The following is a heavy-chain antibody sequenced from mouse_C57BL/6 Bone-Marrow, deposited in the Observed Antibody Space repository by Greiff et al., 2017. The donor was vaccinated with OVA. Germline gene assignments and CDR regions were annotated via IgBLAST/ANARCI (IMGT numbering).Heavy chain of an antibody. J-gene: IGHJ1*03. CDR3: ARGGYYGSSYDWYFDV. CDR1: GYSITSGYD. D-gene: IGHD1-1*01. Sequence: EVQLVESGPGMVKPSQSLSLTCTVTGYSITSGYDWHWIRHFPGNKLEWMGYISYSGSTNYNPSLKSRISITHDTSKNHFFLKLNSVTTEDTATYYCARGGYYGSSYDWYFDVWGTGTTVTVSS. CDR2: ISYSGST. V-gene: IGHV3-1*01.